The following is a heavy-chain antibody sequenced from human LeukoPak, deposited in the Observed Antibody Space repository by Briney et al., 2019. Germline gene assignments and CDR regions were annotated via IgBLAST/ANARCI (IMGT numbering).Heavy chain of an antibody. CDR3: AKDIGHINTIMVY. CDR1: GFTFDDYA. Sequence: PGRSLRLSCAASGFTFDDYAMHWVRQAPGKGLEWVSGISWNSDSIGYVDSVKGRFTISRDNAKNSLYLQMNSLRAEDTALYYCAKDIGHINTIMVYWGQGTLVTVSS. V-gene: IGHV3-9*01. CDR2: ISWNSDSI. J-gene: IGHJ4*02. D-gene: IGHD5-24*01.